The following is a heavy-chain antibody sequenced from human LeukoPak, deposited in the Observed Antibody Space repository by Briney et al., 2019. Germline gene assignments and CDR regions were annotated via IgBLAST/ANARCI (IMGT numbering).Heavy chain of an antibody. V-gene: IGHV4-59*01. D-gene: IGHD2-21*02. CDR3: ASSRGVVTAYDI. CDR1: GGPISTYY. Sequence: AETLSLTCTVSGGPISTYYWRWLPHPPGKGLEWIEYIYYSGNTHYNPPLKSRVTISLHTSKNQFSLNLTSGTAADTAVYYCASSRGVVTAYDIWGQGTMVTVSS. CDR2: IYYSGNT. J-gene: IGHJ3*02.